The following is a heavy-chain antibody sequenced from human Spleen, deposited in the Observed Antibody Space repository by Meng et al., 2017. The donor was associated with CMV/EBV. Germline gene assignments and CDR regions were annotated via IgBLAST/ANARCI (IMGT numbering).Heavy chain of an antibody. CDR1: GFTFSDYG. V-gene: IGHV3-21*01. CDR3: ARARGLPSGSYDFDY. CDR2: ISSAGTYI. Sequence: SGFTFSDYGLNWVRRAPGKGLEWVSSISSAGTYIYYGNSLKGRFTISRDNAKNSLYLQMKSLRVDDTAIYYCARARGLPSGSYDFDYWGQGALVTVSS. D-gene: IGHD6-19*01. J-gene: IGHJ4*02.